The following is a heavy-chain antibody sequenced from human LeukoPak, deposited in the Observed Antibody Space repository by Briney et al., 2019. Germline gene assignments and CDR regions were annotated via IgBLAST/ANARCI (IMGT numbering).Heavy chain of an antibody. D-gene: IGHD5-12*01. J-gene: IGHJ4*02. CDR2: IKEDGSAK. CDR1: GFTFSSYW. CDR3: VRDSPGYGAYDFD. V-gene: IGHV3-7*01. Sequence: GGSLRLSCAASGFTFSSYWMSWVRQAPGKGLEWVANIKEDGSAKYYVDSVKGRFTISRNNAKNSLYLQMNNLSAEDTAVYYCVRDSPGYGAYDFDWGQGTLVTVSS.